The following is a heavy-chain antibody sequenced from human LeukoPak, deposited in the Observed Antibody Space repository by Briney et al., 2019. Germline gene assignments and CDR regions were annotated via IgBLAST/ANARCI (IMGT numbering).Heavy chain of an antibody. Sequence: GASLKISCKGSGSRFTSYWSGWVRPMPGKGLEWMGIIYPGDSDSRYSPSFQGQFTISAEKSISTAYLQWSSLKASDTALYYCAIRKKGMATAGFDYWGQGTLVTVSS. J-gene: IGHJ4*02. V-gene: IGHV5-51*01. CDR1: GSRFTSYW. D-gene: IGHD5-24*01. CDR2: IYPGDSDS. CDR3: AIRKKGMATAGFDY.